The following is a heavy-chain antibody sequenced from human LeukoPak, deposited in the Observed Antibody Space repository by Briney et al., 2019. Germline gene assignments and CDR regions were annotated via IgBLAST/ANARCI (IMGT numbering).Heavy chain of an antibody. CDR2: SYYSGST. CDR3: ARVSRSGLVFLKATTLAFDI. CDR1: GGSISSSSYY. V-gene: IGHV4-39*07. D-gene: IGHD3-3*01. J-gene: IGHJ3*02. Sequence: WETLSLTCTVSGGSISSSSYYWGWIPQPPGKGLEWIGSSYYSGSTYYNPSLKSRVTISVDTSKNQFSLKLSSVTAADTAVYYCARVSRSGLVFLKATTLAFDIWGQGTMVIVSS.